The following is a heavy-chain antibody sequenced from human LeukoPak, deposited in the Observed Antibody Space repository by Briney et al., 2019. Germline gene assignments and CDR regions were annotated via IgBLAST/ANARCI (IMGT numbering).Heavy chain of an antibody. V-gene: IGHV3-23*01. CDR1: GVTFSSNA. D-gene: IGHD6-19*01. CDR3: AKYLAGGWYYIDC. Sequence: GGSLRLSCAASGVTFSSNAMSWVRQAPGKGLEWVSGITGSGDNTYNTESVKGRFTISRDNSKNTLYLEMNSLRAEATAIYYGAKYLAGGWYYIDCWGQGTLVTVSS. J-gene: IGHJ4*02. CDR2: ITGSGDNT.